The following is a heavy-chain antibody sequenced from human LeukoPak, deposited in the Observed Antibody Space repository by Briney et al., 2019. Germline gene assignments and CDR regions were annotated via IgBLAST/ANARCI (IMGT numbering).Heavy chain of an antibody. CDR3: ARRAVAGTRTGPTYYFDY. D-gene: IGHD6-19*01. V-gene: IGHV4-59*08. Sequence: SETLSLTCTVFGGSISSYYWSWIRQPPGKGLEWIGYIYYSGSTNYNPSLKSRVTISVDTSKNQFSLKLSSVTAADTAVYFCARRAVAGTRTGPTYYFDYWGQGTLVPVSS. CDR1: GGSISSYY. CDR2: IYYSGST. J-gene: IGHJ4*02.